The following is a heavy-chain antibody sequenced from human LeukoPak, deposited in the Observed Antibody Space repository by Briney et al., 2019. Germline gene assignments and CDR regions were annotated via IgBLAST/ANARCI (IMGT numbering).Heavy chain of an antibody. CDR3: AKATLDGYNYGPWDY. V-gene: IGHV3-23*01. D-gene: IGHD5-24*01. J-gene: IGHJ4*02. CDR1: GFTFSDYY. CDR2: IYGSGVST. Sequence: PGGSLRLSCAASGFTFSDYYMSWVRQAPGKGLEWLSAIYGSGVSTYYAGSVKGRFTISRDNSKNTLYLQMDSLRVEDTAVYYCAKATLDGYNYGPWDYWGQGTLVTVSS.